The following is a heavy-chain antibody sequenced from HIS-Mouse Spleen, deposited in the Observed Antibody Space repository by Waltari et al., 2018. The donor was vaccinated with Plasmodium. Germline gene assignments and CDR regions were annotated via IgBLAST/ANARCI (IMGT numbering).Heavy chain of an antibody. V-gene: IGHV4-39*07. Sequence: QLQLQESGPGLVKPSETLSLTCTVSGGSISSSSYYWGWIRQPPGKGLEWIGSIYYSGSTDHNPSRKSRGTISVDTSKNQFSLKLSAVTAADTAVYYCARDRITGTSYFDYWGQGTLVTVSS. CDR1: GGSISSSSYY. D-gene: IGHD1-7*01. CDR2: IYYSGST. J-gene: IGHJ4*02. CDR3: ARDRITGTSYFDY.